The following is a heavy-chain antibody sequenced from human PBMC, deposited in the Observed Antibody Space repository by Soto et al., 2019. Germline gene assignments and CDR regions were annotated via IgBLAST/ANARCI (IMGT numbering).Heavy chain of an antibody. CDR1: GGSFSGYY. CDR3: ARGRRLWGLFDY. CDR2: INHSGST. J-gene: IGHJ4*02. Sequence: SETLSLTCAVYGGSFSGYYWSWIRQPPGKGLEWIGEINHSGSTNYSPSLKSRVTISVDTSKNQFSLKLSSVTAADTAVYYCARGRRLWGLFDYWGQGTLVTVSS. V-gene: IGHV4-34*01. D-gene: IGHD2-21*01.